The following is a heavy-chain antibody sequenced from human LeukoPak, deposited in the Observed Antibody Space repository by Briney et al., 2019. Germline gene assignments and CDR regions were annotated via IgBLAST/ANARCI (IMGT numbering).Heavy chain of an antibody. CDR1: GFTFGDHA. D-gene: IGHD3-16*01. Sequence: GGSLRLSCTASGFTFGDHAMSWVRQAPGKGLEWVGFITSKTYGKTTEYAASVKGRFTISRDDSKNIAYLQMNSLKTEDTAIYYCTRFVPYLDYWGQGTLVTVSS. J-gene: IGHJ4*02. CDR2: ITSKTYGKTT. V-gene: IGHV3-49*04. CDR3: TRFVPYLDY.